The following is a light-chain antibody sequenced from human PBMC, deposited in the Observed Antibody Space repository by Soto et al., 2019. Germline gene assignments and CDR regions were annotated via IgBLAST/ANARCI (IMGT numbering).Light chain of an antibody. CDR1: NSDVGNYNY. J-gene: IGLJ3*02. Sequence: QSALTQPRSVSGSPGQSVTISCTGSNSDVGNYNYVSWYQLHPGKAPKLMIYDVSKRPSGVPDRFSGSKSGNTASLTISGLQAEDEADYYCCSYAGRYAFSVFGGGTKLTVL. V-gene: IGLV2-11*01. CDR3: CSYAGRYAFSV. CDR2: DVS.